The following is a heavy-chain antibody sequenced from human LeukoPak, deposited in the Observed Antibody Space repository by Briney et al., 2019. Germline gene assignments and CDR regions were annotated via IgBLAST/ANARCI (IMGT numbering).Heavy chain of an antibody. J-gene: IGHJ4*02. CDR3: ARDYGGNSAFHLDY. Sequence: ASVKVSCKASGYTFTGYYMHWVRQAPGQGLEWMGWINPNSGGTNYAQKFQGRVTMTRDTSISTAYMELSSLRSEDTAVYYCARDYGGNSAFHLDYWGQGTLVTVSS. V-gene: IGHV1-2*02. CDR1: GYTFTGYY. D-gene: IGHD4-23*01. CDR2: INPNSGGT.